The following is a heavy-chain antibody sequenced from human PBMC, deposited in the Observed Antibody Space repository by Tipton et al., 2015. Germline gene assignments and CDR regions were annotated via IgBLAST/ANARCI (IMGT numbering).Heavy chain of an antibody. D-gene: IGHD5-24*01. J-gene: IGHJ6*02. CDR2: ISYSGST. Sequence: GLVKPSETLSLTCTVSGGSVSTSNYYWGWIRQSPGEGLEWIGYISYSGSTHYNPSLKRRVTISLDTSKNQFSLTLNSVTAADTAVYYCARDLEHGMDVWGQGTTVTVSS. CDR1: GGSVSTSNYY. CDR3: ARDLEHGMDV. V-gene: IGHV4-61*01.